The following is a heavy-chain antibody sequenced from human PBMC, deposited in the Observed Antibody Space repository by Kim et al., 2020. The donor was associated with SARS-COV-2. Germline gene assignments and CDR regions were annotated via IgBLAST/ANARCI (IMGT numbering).Heavy chain of an antibody. CDR2: IYSGGST. CDR1: GFTVSSNY. Sequence: GGSLRLSCAASGFTVSSNYMSWVRQAPGKGLEWVSVIYSGGSTYYADSVKGRFTISRDNSKNTLYLQMNSLRAEDTAVYYCAREDYDIPGAFDIWGQGTMVTVSS. V-gene: IGHV3-66*01. J-gene: IGHJ3*02. CDR3: AREDYDIPGAFDI. D-gene: IGHD3-9*01.